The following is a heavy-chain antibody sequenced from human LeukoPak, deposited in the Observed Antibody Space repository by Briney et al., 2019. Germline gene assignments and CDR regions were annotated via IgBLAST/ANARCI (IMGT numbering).Heavy chain of an antibody. CDR2: IYYSGST. J-gene: IGHJ4*02. CDR1: GGSISSYY. V-gene: IGHV4-59*12. Sequence: TSETLSLTCTVSGGSISSYYWSWIRQPPGKGLEWIGYIYYSGSTNYNPSLKSRVTISVDTSKNQFSLKLSSVTAADTAVYFCATRANSETWGQGTLVTVSS. CDR3: ATRANSET.